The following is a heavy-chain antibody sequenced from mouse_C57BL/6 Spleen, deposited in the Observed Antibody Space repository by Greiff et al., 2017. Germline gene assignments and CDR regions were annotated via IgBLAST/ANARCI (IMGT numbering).Heavy chain of an antibody. Sequence: QVQLQQPGAELVKPGASVKLSCKASGYTFTSYWMQWVKQRPGQGLEWIGEIDPSDSYTNYNQKFKGKATLTVDTSSSTAYMQLSSLTSEDSAVYYCARIVTTYYAMDYWGQGTSVTVSS. V-gene: IGHV1-50*01. CDR2: IDPSDSYT. J-gene: IGHJ4*01. CDR3: ARIVTTYYAMDY. CDR1: GYTFTSYW. D-gene: IGHD2-5*01.